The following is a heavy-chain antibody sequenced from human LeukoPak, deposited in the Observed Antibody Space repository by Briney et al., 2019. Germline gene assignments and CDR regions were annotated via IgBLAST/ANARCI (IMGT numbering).Heavy chain of an antibody. V-gene: IGHV4-38-2*02. D-gene: IGHD6-13*01. Sequence: SETLSLTRSVSGYSITSGYYWGWIRQSPGKGLEWIGSVYHDGSTYYNPSLKSRVTVSVDTSKNQISLSLSSVTATDTAVYYCARDFFGRAAGTGNWFDPWGQGTLVTVSS. CDR1: GYSITSGYY. CDR2: VYHDGST. CDR3: ARDFFGRAAGTGNWFDP. J-gene: IGHJ5*02.